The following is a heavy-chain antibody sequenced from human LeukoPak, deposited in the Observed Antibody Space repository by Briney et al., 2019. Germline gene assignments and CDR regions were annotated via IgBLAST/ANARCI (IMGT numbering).Heavy chain of an antibody. CDR3: ARELQDYYDSSGYHDY. V-gene: IGHV1-8*01. D-gene: IGHD3-22*01. CDR1: GYTFTSYD. Sequence: ASVKVSCKASGYTFTSYDINWVRQATGQGLEWMGWMNPNSGNTGYAQKFQGRVTMTRNTSISTAYMELSSLRSEDTAVYYCARELQDYYDSSGYHDYWGQGTLVTVSS. J-gene: IGHJ4*02. CDR2: MNPNSGNT.